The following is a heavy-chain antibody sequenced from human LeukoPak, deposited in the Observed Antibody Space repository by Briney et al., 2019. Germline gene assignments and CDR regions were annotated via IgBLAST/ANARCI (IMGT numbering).Heavy chain of an antibody. CDR3: AREGVGSSAYYYYYYMDV. J-gene: IGHJ6*03. D-gene: IGHD6-6*01. V-gene: IGHV3-20*04. CDR1: GFTFDDYG. CDR2: IDWKGANT. Sequence: GGSLRLSCAASGFTFDDYGMSWVRQGPGKGLEWVSGIDWKGANTGYGDSVKGRFTISRDNAKNSLYLQMNSLRAEDTAVYYCAREGVGSSAYYYYYYMDVWGKGTTVTVSS.